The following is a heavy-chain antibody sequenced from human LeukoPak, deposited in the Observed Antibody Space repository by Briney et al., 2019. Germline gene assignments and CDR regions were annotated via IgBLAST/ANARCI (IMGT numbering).Heavy chain of an antibody. CDR3: ARHYGP. Sequence: ETLSXXXXVXXXSIRXRSNNGGGIRKPPGKGLEWIGSIYYSGSTYYNPSLKSRVTISVDTSKNQFSLKLNSVTATDTAVYYCARHYGPWGQGTLVTVSS. J-gene: IGHJ4*02. CDR2: IYYSGST. D-gene: IGHD3-10*01. CDR1: XXSIRXRSNN. V-gene: IGHV4-39*01.